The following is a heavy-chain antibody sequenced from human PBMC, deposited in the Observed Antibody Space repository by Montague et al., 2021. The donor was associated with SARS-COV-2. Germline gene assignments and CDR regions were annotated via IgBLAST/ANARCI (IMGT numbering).Heavy chain of an antibody. CDR3: AGVSGYGSGSSFNWFDS. V-gene: IGHV4-4*07. D-gene: IGHD3-10*01. J-gene: IGHJ5*01. CDR2: IYTSGST. Sequence: SETLSLTCTVSGGSISSYYWNWIRQYAGKGLEWIGRIYTSGSTNYDPSLKSRVTMSVDTSKNQFSLKLSSVTAADTAVYYCAGVSGYGSGSSFNWFDSWGQGLVVTVSS. CDR1: GGSISSYY.